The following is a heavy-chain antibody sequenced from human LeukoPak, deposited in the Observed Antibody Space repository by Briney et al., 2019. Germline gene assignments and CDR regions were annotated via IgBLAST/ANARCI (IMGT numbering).Heavy chain of an antibody. J-gene: IGHJ5*02. D-gene: IGHD2-21*01. CDR1: GYTFTGYY. Sequence: GASVKVSCKASGYTFTGYYMHWVRQAPGQGLEWMGWINPNSGGTNYAQKFQGRVTMTRDTSTSTAYMELSRLRSDDTAVYYCAREWESCGGDCYSRRRFDPWGQGTLVTVSS. CDR3: AREWESCGGDCYSRRRFDP. V-gene: IGHV1-2*02. CDR2: INPNSGGT.